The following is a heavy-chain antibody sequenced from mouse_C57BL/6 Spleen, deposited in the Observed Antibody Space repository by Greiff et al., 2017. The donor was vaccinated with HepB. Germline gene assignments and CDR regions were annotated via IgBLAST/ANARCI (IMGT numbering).Heavy chain of an antibody. CDR2: IDPSDSET. Sequence: QVQLQQPGAELVRPGSSVKLSCKASGYTFTSYWMHWVKQRPIQGLEWIANIDPSDSETHYNQKFKDKATLTVDKSSSTAYMQLSSLTSEDSAVYYCARTPDYYGSSYFDYWGQGTTLTVSS. D-gene: IGHD1-1*01. J-gene: IGHJ2*01. V-gene: IGHV1-52*01. CDR1: GYTFTSYW. CDR3: ARTPDYYGSSYFDY.